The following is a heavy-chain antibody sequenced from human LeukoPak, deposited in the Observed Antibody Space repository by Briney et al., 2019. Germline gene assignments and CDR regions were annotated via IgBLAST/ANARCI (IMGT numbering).Heavy chain of an antibody. CDR2: ISWDGGST. D-gene: IGHD3-10*01. CDR1: GFTFDDYT. J-gene: IGHJ6*02. Sequence: GGSLRLSCAASGFTFDDYTMHWVRQAPGKGLEWVSLISWDGGSTYYADSVKGRFTISRDNSKNSLYLQMNSLRTEDTALYYCAKDRYGSGWSYGMDVWGQGTTVTVSS. V-gene: IGHV3-43*01. CDR3: AKDRYGSGWSYGMDV.